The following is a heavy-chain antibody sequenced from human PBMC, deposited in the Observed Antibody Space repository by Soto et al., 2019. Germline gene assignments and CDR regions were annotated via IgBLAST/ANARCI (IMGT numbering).Heavy chain of an antibody. CDR3: ARRTMVRGVTERYFDY. Sequence: ASVKVSCKASGYTFTSYYMHWVRQAPGQGLEWMGIINPSGGSTSYAQKFQGRVTMTRDTSTSTVYMELSSLRSEDTAVYYCARRTMVRGVTERYFDYWGQGTLVTVSS. D-gene: IGHD3-10*01. V-gene: IGHV1-46*03. CDR2: INPSGGST. J-gene: IGHJ4*02. CDR1: GYTFTSYY.